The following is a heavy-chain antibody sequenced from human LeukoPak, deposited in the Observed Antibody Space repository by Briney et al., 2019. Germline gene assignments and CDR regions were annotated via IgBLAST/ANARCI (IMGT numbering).Heavy chain of an antibody. D-gene: IGHD4-17*01. J-gene: IGHJ4*02. CDR1: GDSITGYY. CDR2: IYHSGST. CDR3: AREEGDYDYGDYGLI. Sequence: SETLSLTCSVSGDSITGYYWGWIRQPPGKGLEWIGEIYHSGSTNYNPSLKSRVTISVDKSKNQFSLKLSSVTAADTAMYYCAREEGDYDYGDYGLIWGQGTLVTVSS. V-gene: IGHV4-34*01.